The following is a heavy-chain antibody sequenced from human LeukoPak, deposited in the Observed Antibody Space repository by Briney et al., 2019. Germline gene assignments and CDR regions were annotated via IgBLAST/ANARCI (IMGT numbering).Heavy chain of an antibody. D-gene: IGHD2-2*01. Sequence: SVKVSCKASGGTFSSYAISWVRQASGQGLEWMGGIIPIFGTANYAQKFQGRVTITADESTSTACMELSSLRSEDTAVYCCARDGSTSLLFQHWGQGTLVTVSS. J-gene: IGHJ1*01. CDR1: GGTFSSYA. CDR2: IIPIFGTA. V-gene: IGHV1-69*13. CDR3: ARDGSTSLLFQH.